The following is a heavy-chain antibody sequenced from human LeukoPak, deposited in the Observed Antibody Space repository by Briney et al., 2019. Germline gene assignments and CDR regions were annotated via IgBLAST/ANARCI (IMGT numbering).Heavy chain of an antibody. V-gene: IGHV3-23*01. J-gene: IGHJ4*02. Sequence: GGSLRLSCAASGFTFSSHAMTWVRRAPGKGLQWVSSISISGDSTYYADSAKGRFTISGDNSKNTLYLQMNSLRADDTAVYYCANEIRPNDYWGQGTLVTVSS. CDR1: GFTFSSHA. CDR3: ANEIRPNDY. CDR2: ISISGDST.